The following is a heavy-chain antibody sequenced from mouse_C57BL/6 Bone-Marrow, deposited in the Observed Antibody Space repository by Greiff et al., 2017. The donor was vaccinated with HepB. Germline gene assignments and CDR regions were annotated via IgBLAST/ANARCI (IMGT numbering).Heavy chain of an antibody. J-gene: IGHJ4*01. V-gene: IGHV5-15*04. D-gene: IGHD1-1*01. CDR1: GFTFSDYG. Sequence: DVKLQESGGGLVQPGGSLKLSCAASGFTFSDYGMAWVRQAPRKGPEWVAFISNLAYSIYYADTVTGRFTISRENAKNTLYLEMSSLRSEDTAMYYCARRGYGSSPHYYAMDYWGQGTSVTVSS. CDR3: ARRGYGSSPHYYAMDY. CDR2: ISNLAYSI.